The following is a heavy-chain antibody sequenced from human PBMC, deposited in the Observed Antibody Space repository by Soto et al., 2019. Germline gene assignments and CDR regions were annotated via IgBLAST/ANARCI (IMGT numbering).Heavy chain of an antibody. J-gene: IGHJ4*02. Sequence: SETLSLTCTVSGGSISSGGYYWSWIRQHPGKGLEWIGYIYYSGSTYYNPSLKSRVTISVDTSKNQFSLKLSSVTAADTAVYYCARASMVRGAEWGQGTLVTVSS. D-gene: IGHD3-10*01. CDR1: GGSISSGGYY. CDR2: IYYSGST. CDR3: ARASMVRGAE. V-gene: IGHV4-31*03.